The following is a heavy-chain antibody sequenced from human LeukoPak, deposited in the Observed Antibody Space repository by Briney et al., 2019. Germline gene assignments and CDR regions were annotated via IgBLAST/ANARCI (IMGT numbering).Heavy chain of an antibody. CDR1: GGTFSSYA. D-gene: IGHD2/OR15-2a*01. Sequence: GSSVKVSCKASGGTFSSYAISWVRQAPGQGLEWMGGIIPIFGTANYAQKFQGRVTITADESTSTAYMELSSLRSEDTAVYYCARVSEHFPLLYYYMDVWGKGTTVTVSS. CDR3: ARVSEHFPLLYYYMDV. V-gene: IGHV1-69*01. J-gene: IGHJ6*03. CDR2: IIPIFGTA.